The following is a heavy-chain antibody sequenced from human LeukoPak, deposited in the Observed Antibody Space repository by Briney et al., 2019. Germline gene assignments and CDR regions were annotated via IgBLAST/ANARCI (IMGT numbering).Heavy chain of an antibody. V-gene: IGHV1-2*02. J-gene: IGHJ6*03. Sequence: GASVKVSCKASGYTFTGYYMHWVRQAPGQGLEWMGGINPNSGGTNYAQKFQGRVTMTTDTSTSTAYMELRSLRSDDTAVYYCARMYDYTHYYYYYIDVWGKGTTVTVSS. CDR1: GYTFTGYY. CDR3: ARMYDYTHYYYYYIDV. D-gene: IGHD4-11*01. CDR2: INPNSGGT.